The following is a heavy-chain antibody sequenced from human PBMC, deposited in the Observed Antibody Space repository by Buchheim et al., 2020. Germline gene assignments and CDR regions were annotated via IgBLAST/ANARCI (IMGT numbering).Heavy chain of an antibody. V-gene: IGHV3-30*18. CDR2: ISYDGSNK. CDR1: GFTFSSYG. J-gene: IGHJ4*02. CDR3: AKDEAAAGQFDY. Sequence: QVQLVESGGGVVQPGRSLRLSCAASGFTFSSYGMHWVRQAPGKGLEWVAVISYDGSNKYYADSVKGRFTISRDNSKNTPYLQMNSLRAEDTAVYYCAKDEAAAGQFDYWGQGTL. D-gene: IGHD6-13*01.